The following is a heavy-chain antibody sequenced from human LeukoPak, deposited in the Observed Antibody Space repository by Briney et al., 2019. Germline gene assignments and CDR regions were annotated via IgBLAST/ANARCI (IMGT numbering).Heavy chain of an antibody. CDR2: IYYSGST. Sequence: PSETLSLTCTVSGGSISSYYWSWTRQPPGKGLEWIGYIYYSGSTNYNPSLKSRVTISVDTSKNQFSLKLSSVTAADTAVYYCARGRAVAGIYYYYYGMDVWGQGTTVTVSS. J-gene: IGHJ6*02. CDR1: GGSISSYY. V-gene: IGHV4-59*01. CDR3: ARGRAVAGIYYYYYGMDV. D-gene: IGHD6-19*01.